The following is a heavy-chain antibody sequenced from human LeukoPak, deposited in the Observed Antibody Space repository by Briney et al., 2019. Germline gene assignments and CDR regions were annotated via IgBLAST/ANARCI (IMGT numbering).Heavy chain of an antibody. CDR3: ARARPLYCSSTSCYLGYYYYYMDV. CDR1: GDSVSSNSAA. D-gene: IGHD2-2*01. Sequence: SQTLSLTCAISGDSVSSNSAAWNWIRQSPSRGLEWLGRTYYRSKWYNDSAVSVKSRITINPDTSKNQFSLQLNSVTPEDTAVYYCARARPLYCSSTSCYLGYYYYYMDVWGKGTTVTVSS. J-gene: IGHJ6*03. V-gene: IGHV6-1*01. CDR2: TYYRSKWYN.